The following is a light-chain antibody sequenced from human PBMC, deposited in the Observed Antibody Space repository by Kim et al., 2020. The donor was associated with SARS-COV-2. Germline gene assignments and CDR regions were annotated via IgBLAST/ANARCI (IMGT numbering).Light chain of an antibody. CDR2: DLS. Sequence: EIVLTQSPATLSLSPGESATLSCRASQSVGRFFAWYQQKPGQAPRLLIYDLSNRATGIPARFSGSGSGTDFTLTVSSLEPEDFAIYYCQQRSNWPITFGQGTRLEIK. J-gene: IGKJ5*01. V-gene: IGKV3-11*01. CDR1: QSVGRF. CDR3: QQRSNWPIT.